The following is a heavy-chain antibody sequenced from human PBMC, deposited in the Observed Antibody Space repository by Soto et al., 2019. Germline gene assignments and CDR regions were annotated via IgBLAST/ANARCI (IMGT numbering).Heavy chain of an antibody. J-gene: IGHJ4*02. CDR2: IYYSGST. CDR3: AREVVATILFDY. Sequence: LSLTCTVSGGSVSSGSYYWSWIRQPPGKGLEWIGYIYYSGSTNYNPSLKSRVTISVDTSKNQFSLKLSSVTAADTAVYYCAREVVATILFDYWGQGTLVTVSS. CDR1: GGSVSSGSYY. D-gene: IGHD5-12*01. V-gene: IGHV4-61*01.